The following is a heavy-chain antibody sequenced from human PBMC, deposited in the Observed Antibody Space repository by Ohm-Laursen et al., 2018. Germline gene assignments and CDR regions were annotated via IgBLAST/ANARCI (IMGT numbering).Heavy chain of an antibody. CDR3: ARGAPFYGGFDY. CDR1: GFTFSGYR. Sequence: SLRLSCAASGFTFSGYRMSWVRQSPGKGLEWLSYIDASGGTIYYADSVKGRLTISRDNAKNSLYLQMSGLRGEDTAVYYCARGAPFYGGFDYWGQGTLVTVSS. V-gene: IGHV3-48*01. J-gene: IGHJ4*02. D-gene: IGHD4-17*01. CDR2: IDASGGTI.